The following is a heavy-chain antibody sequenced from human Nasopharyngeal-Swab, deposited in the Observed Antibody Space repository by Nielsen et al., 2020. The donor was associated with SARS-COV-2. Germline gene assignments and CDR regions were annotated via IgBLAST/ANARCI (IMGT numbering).Heavy chain of an antibody. Sequence: SATLSLTCTVSGGSISDYYWNWIPQSPGKGLEWIDYIYYTGTTNYNPSLKSRVTMSVDTSKNQFSLKLTSVTAADTAVYYCARDTAYIPSGFDPWGQGTLVTVSS. D-gene: IGHD2-2*02. CDR1: GGSISDYY. CDR3: ARDTAYIPSGFDP. J-gene: IGHJ5*02. V-gene: IGHV4-59*12. CDR2: IYYTGTT.